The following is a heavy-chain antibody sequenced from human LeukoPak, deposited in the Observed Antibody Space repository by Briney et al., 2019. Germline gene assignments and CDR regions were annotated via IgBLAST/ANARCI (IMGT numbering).Heavy chain of an antibody. CDR1: GYSINSGFY. J-gene: IGHJ4*02. D-gene: IGHD3-10*01. CDR3: ARDGYGGVDY. CDR2: IYHSGST. Sequence: PSETLSLTCTVSGYSINSGFYWGWIRQPPGKGLEWIGSIYHSGSTKYNPSLKSRVTISVDTSKKQFSLKLSSVTAADTAVYYCARDGYGGVDYWGQGTLVTVSS. V-gene: IGHV4-38-2*02.